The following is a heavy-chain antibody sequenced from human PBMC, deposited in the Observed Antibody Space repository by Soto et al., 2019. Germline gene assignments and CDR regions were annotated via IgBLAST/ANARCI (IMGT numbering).Heavy chain of an antibody. J-gene: IGHJ4*02. CDR3: TTDGAVASFGGGLGYINDY. Sequence: GASVKVSCXVSGYTLTELSMHWVRQAPGKGLEWMGGFDPEDGETIYAQKFQGRVTMTEDTSTDTAYMELNSLKTDDTALYYCTTDGAVASFGGGLGYINDYWGQGTLVTVSS. D-gene: IGHD3-3*02. CDR2: FDPEDGET. CDR1: GYTLTELS. V-gene: IGHV1-24*01.